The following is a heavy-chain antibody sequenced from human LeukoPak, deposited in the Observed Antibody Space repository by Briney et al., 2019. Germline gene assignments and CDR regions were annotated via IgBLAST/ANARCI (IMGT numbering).Heavy chain of an antibody. Sequence: GGPLRLSCAASGFTFSTYAMSWVRQAPGKGLEWVSAIRCIGSTTYYADSVKGRFTISRDNSKDTLYLQMSSLRAEDTAVYYCVKDGYCSSTSCYGPQYEWGQGTLVTVSS. J-gene: IGHJ4*02. CDR3: VKDGYCSSTSCYGPQYE. V-gene: IGHV3-23*01. CDR2: IRCIGSTT. D-gene: IGHD2-2*03. CDR1: GFTFSTYA.